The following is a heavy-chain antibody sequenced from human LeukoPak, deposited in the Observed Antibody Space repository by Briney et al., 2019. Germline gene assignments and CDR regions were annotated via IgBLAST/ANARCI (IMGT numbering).Heavy chain of an antibody. Sequence: ASVKVSCKASGYTFTGYYMHWVRQAPGQGLEWMEWINPNSGGTNYPQKFQGRVTMTRDTSISTAYMELSRLGSDDTAVYYCAIDYGDKSGWGQGTLVTVSS. V-gene: IGHV1-2*02. CDR1: GYTFTGYY. CDR2: INPNSGGT. CDR3: AIDYGDKSG. D-gene: IGHD4-23*01. J-gene: IGHJ4*02.